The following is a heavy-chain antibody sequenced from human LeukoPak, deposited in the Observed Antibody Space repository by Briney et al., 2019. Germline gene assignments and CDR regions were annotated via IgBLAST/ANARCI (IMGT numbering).Heavy chain of an antibody. J-gene: IGHJ4*02. CDR2: IYYSGST. V-gene: IGHV4-30-4*01. CDR1: GGSISSGDYY. CDR3: ARQPGYGASLFDH. D-gene: IGHD4-17*01. Sequence: SSETLSLTCTVSGGSISSGDYYWSWIRQPPGKGLEWIGYIYYSGSTYYNPSLKSRVTISVDTSKNHFSLKLSSVTAADTAVYYCARQPGYGASLFDHWGQGTLVTVSS.